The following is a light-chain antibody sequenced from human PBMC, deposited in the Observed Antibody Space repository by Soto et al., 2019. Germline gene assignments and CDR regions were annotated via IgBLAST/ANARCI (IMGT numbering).Light chain of an antibody. V-gene: IGKV3-11*01. J-gene: IGKJ4*01. CDR2: AAS. CDR1: QSVSSY. CDR3: QQRSNWPRLT. Sequence: EIVLTSSPATLSLSTGERATLSCRASQSVSSYLAWYQQKPGQAPRLLIYAASNRATGIPARFSGSGSGTDFTLTISSLEPEDFAVYYCQQRSNWPRLTFGGGTRVDIK.